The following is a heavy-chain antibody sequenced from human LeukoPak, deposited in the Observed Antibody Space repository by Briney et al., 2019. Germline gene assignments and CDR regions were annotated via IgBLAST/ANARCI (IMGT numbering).Heavy chain of an antibody. CDR3: AKVGFSEMEWLLYSDH. D-gene: IGHD3-3*01. V-gene: IGHV3-23*01. CDR1: GLTFSSYA. J-gene: IGHJ4*02. Sequence: GGSLGLSCAASGLTFSSYAMSWVRQAPGKGLEWVSAISGSSGHTYYADSVKGRFTISRDNSKNTLYLQMNSLRAEDTAVYYCAKVGFSEMEWLLYSDHWGQGTLVTVSS. CDR2: ISGSSGHT.